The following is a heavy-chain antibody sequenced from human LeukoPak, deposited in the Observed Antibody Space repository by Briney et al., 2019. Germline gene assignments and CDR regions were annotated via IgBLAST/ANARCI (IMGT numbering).Heavy chain of an antibody. CDR2: IYYSGST. D-gene: IGHD2-2*01. Sequence: NPSETLSLTCTVSGGSISSGGYYWSWIRQHPGKGLEWIGYIYYSGSTYYNPSLKSRVTISVDTSKNQFSPKLSSVTAADTAVYYCARDLRGGYCSSTSCTPYGMDVWGQGTTVTVSS. CDR1: GGSISSGGYY. CDR3: ARDLRGGYCSSTSCTPYGMDV. V-gene: IGHV4-31*03. J-gene: IGHJ6*02.